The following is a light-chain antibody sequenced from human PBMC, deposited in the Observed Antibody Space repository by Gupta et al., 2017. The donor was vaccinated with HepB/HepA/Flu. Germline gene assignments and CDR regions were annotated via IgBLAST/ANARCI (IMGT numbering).Light chain of an antibody. CDR1: QSGCYSYNNKNY. J-gene: IGKJ2*01. CDR2: WAS. CDR3: QQYEGTPLT. Sequence: IVMTESPAPLPLSLGERSTINCKSIQSGCYSYNNKNYLAWDQQKPGQPPKLLIYWASTWESGVPDRFSGRGSWTDFTLTISSLQAEDVAVYYCQQYEGTPLTFGQGTQLEIK. V-gene: IGKV4-1*01.